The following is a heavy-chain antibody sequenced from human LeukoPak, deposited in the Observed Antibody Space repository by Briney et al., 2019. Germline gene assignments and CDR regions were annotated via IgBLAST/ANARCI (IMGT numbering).Heavy chain of an antibody. V-gene: IGHV4-4*02. Sequence: SETLSLTCAVSGGSISSSNWWSWVRQPLGKGLEWIGEIYHSGSTNYNPSLKSRVTISVDKSKNQFSLKLSSVTAADTAVYYCARGIAAAGINWFDPWGQGTLVTVSS. CDR3: ARGIAAAGINWFDP. CDR1: GGSISSSNW. J-gene: IGHJ5*02. D-gene: IGHD6-13*01. CDR2: IYHSGST.